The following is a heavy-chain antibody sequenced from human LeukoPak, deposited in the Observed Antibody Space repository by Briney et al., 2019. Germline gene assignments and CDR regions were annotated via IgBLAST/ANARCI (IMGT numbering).Heavy chain of an antibody. V-gene: IGHV3-48*04. CDR1: GFTFTSYA. J-gene: IGHJ4*02. Sequence: GGSLRLSCAASGFTFTSYAMNWVRQAPGKGLEWVSYVSSSSGTIYYADSVKGRFTIARDNAKNSLYLQMNSLRAEDTAVYYCARARPVDYWGQGTLVTVSS. CDR2: VSSSSGTI. CDR3: ARARPVDY.